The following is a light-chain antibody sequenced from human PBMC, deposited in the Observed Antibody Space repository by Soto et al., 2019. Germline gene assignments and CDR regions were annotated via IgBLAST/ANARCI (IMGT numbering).Light chain of an antibody. CDR3: CSYAGSSTYV. CDR1: SIDVGNYDF. Sequence: QSVLTQPASLSGSPGQSITISCTGTSIDVGNYDFVSWYQQDPGKAPKLFIYEGNKRPSGVSSRFSGSKSGNTASLTISGLQAEDEADYFCCSYAGSSTYVFGTGTKVTVL. CDR2: EGN. V-gene: IGLV2-23*01. J-gene: IGLJ1*01.